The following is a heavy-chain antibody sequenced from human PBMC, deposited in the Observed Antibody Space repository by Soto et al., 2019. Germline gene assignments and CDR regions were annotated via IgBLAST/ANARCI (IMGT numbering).Heavy chain of an antibody. CDR1: GGSFSGYY. CDR3: ARWVGATFYYYYGMDV. V-gene: IGHV4-34*01. J-gene: IGHJ6*02. D-gene: IGHD1-26*01. CDR2: INHSGST. Sequence: SETLSLTCAVYGGSFSGYYWSWIRQPPGKGLEWIGEINHSGSTNYNPSLKSRVTISVDTSKNQFSLKLSSVTAADTAVYYCARWVGATFYYYYGMDVWGQGTTVTV.